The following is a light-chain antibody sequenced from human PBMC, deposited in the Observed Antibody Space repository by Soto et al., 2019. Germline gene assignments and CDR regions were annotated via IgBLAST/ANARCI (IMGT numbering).Light chain of an antibody. V-gene: IGKV4-1*01. CDR3: QQYYSTPLT. Sequence: DIVMTQSPASLAVCLCERATINCKSGQSVLYSSNNKNYLACYQQKPGQPPKLLIYWASTRESGVPDRFSGSGSGTDFTLTISSLQAEDVAVYYCQQYYSTPLTFGGGTKVDIK. CDR2: WAS. CDR1: QSVLYSSNNKNY. J-gene: IGKJ4*01.